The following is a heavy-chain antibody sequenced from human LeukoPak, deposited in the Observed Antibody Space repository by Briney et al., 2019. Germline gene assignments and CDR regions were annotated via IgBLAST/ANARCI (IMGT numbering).Heavy chain of an antibody. Sequence: GASVKVSCKASGYTFTSYDINWVRQATGQGLEWMGWMNPNSGSTGYAQKFQGRVTITRNTSISTAYMELSGLRSEDTAVYYCARGRSTGYPYCFEYWGQGTLVTVSS. J-gene: IGHJ4*02. V-gene: IGHV1-8*03. CDR1: GYTFTSYD. D-gene: IGHD5-12*01. CDR3: ARGRSTGYPYCFEY. CDR2: MNPNSGST.